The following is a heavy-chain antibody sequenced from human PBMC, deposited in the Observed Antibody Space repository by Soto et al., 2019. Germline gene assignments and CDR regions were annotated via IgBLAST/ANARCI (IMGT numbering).Heavy chain of an antibody. J-gene: IGHJ5*02. V-gene: IGHV4-59*01. D-gene: IGHD2-15*01. CDR1: GGSISSYY. Sequence: SETLSLTCTVSGGSISSYYWSWIRQPPGKGLEWIGYIYYSGSTNYNPSLKSRVTISVDTSKNQFSLKLSSVTAADTAVYYCARETHQLGYWSGGSCYTNWFDRWGQGTLVTVS. CDR3: ARETHQLGYWSGGSCYTNWFDR. CDR2: IYYSGST.